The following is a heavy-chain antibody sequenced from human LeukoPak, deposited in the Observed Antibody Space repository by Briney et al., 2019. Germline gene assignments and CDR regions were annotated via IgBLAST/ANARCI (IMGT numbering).Heavy chain of an antibody. D-gene: IGHD6-19*01. CDR2: ISSRSSTT. CDR1: GFTFSYYS. CDR3: AREDSSGWYS. Sequence: PGGSLRLSCAASGFTFSYYSMNWVRQAPGRGLEWVSYISSRSSTTYYANSVKGRFTISRDNAKNSLYLQMNSPRAEDTAVYYCAREDSSGWYSWGQGTLVTVSS. V-gene: IGHV3-48*04. J-gene: IGHJ5*02.